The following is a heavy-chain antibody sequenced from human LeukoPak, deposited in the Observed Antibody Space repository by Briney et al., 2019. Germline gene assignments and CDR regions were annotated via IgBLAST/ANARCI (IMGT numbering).Heavy chain of an antibody. CDR1: GFTFSSYA. Sequence: PGGSLRLSCAASGFTFSSYAMSWVRQAPGKGLEWVSAISGSGGSTYYADSVKGRFTISRDNSKNTLYLQMNSLRAEDTAVYYCARGASSRIAAAGTAGYFDYWGQGTLVTVSS. V-gene: IGHV3-23*01. J-gene: IGHJ4*02. CDR3: ARGASSRIAAAGTAGYFDY. CDR2: ISGSGGST. D-gene: IGHD6-13*01.